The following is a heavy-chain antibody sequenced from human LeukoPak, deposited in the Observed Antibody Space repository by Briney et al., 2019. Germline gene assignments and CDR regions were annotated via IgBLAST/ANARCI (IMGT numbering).Heavy chain of an antibody. J-gene: IGHJ6*03. CDR1: GGTFRSYA. V-gene: IGHV1-69*01. Sequence: SVKVSCKASGGTFRSYAISWVRQAPGQGLEWMGGLIPIFGTANYAQKFQGRVTITADESTSTAYMELSSLRSEDTAVYYCATANGGYSYGYYHYYYMDVWGKGTTVTISS. D-gene: IGHD5-18*01. CDR2: LIPIFGTA. CDR3: ATANGGYSYGYYHYYYMDV.